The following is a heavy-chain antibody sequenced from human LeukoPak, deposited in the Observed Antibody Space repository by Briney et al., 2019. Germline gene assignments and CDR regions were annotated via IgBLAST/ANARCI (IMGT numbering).Heavy chain of an antibody. D-gene: IGHD3-22*01. CDR2: ISSSGSTI. CDR3: AREVYYYDSSGYYIFDY. J-gene: IGHJ4*02. V-gene: IGHV3-11*01. CDR1: GFTFSDYY. Sequence: GSLRLSCAASGFTFSDYYMSWIRQAPGKGLEWVSYISSSGSTIYYADSVKGRFTISRDNAKNSLYLQMNSLRAEDTAVYYCAREVYYYDSSGYYIFDYWGQGTLVTVSS.